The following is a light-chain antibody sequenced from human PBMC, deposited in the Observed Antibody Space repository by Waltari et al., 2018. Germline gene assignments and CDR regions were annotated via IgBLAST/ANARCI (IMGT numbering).Light chain of an antibody. V-gene: IGKV1-5*01. CDR1: PTIRGW. Sequence: DIQMTQSPSMLSASVGDRVTSTCRASPTIRGWLAWYQFKPGLAPKLLIYDASNLGGGVPSRFSGSGFGTNFTLTISSLQPDDFATYYCQQYSSFSTFGLGTKV. J-gene: IGKJ1*01. CDR2: DAS. CDR3: QQYSSFST.